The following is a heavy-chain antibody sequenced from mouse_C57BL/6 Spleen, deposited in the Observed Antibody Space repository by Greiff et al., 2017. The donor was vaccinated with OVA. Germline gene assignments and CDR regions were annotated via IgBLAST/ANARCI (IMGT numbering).Heavy chain of an antibody. CDR2: INPNNGGT. V-gene: IGHV1-22*01. CDR1: GYTFTDYN. J-gene: IGHJ4*01. Sequence: EVQGVESGPELVKPGASVKMSCKASGYTFTDYNMHWVKQSHGKSLEWIGYINPNNGGTSYNQKFKGKATLTVNKSSSTAYMELRSLTSEDSAVYYCARLGDEDAMDYWGQGTSVTVSS. CDR3: ARLGDEDAMDY. D-gene: IGHD3-3*01.